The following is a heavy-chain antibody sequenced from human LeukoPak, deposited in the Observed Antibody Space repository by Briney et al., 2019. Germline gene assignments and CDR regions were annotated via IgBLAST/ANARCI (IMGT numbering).Heavy chain of an antibody. CDR1: GYTFTGYY. J-gene: IGHJ4*02. CDR3: ARARSEGMSWELVPRDYFDY. CDR2: INPNSGGT. V-gene: IGHV1-2*02. Sequence: VASVKVSCKASGYTFTGYYMHWVRQAPGQGLEWMGWINPNSGGTNYAQKFQGRVTMTTDTSTSTAYMEMRRLRSDDTAVYYCARARSEGMSWELVPRDYFDYWGQGTLVTVSS. D-gene: IGHD1-26*01.